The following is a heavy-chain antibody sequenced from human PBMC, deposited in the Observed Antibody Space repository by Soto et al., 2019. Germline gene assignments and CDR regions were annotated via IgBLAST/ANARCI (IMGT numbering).Heavy chain of an antibody. V-gene: IGHV4-34*01. D-gene: IGHD3-9*01. Sequence: PSETLSLTCAVYGGSFSGYYWSWIRQPPGKGLERIGEINHSGSTNYNPSLKSRVTISVDTSKNQFSLKLSSVTAADTAVYYCARAPLTYYDILTGYYHYYYGMDVWGQGTTVTVSS. CDR3: ARAPLTYYDILTGYYHYYYGMDV. CDR2: INHSGST. CDR1: GGSFSGYY. J-gene: IGHJ6*02.